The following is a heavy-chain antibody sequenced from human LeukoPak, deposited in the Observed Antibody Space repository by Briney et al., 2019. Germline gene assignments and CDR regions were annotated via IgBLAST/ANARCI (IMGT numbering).Heavy chain of an antibody. CDR1: GGSFSGYY. J-gene: IGHJ6*02. CDR3: ARGRLSIPNSGSYPRDYYYGMDV. D-gene: IGHD1-26*01. V-gene: IGHV4-34*01. CDR2: INHSGST. Sequence: SEILSLTCAVYGGSFSGYYWSWIRQPPGKGLEWIGEINHSGSTNYNPSLKSRVTISVDTSKNQFSLKLSSVTAADAAVYYCARGRLSIPNSGSYPRDYYYGMDVWGQGTTVTVSS.